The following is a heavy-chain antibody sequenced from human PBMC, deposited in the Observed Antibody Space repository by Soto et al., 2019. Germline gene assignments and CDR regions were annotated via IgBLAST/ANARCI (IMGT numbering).Heavy chain of an antibody. D-gene: IGHD3-22*01. J-gene: IGHJ5*02. CDR3: ARSQADSRGYYRQVAL. V-gene: IGHV2-5*02. Sequence: QITLKESGPTLVKPTQTLTLTCTFSGFSFNLSGMSVGWIRQPPGKGLEYLELIYWDDDKRYSPSLKTRLAFSKDASRYQVILTMTELDPVDTATYYCARSQADSRGYYRQVALWGQGTRVTVSS. CDR2: IYWDDDK. CDR1: GFSFNLSGMS.